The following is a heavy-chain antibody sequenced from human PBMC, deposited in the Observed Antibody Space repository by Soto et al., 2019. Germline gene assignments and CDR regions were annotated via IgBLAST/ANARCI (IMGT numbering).Heavy chain of an antibody. V-gene: IGHV3-23*01. CDR2: ISGSGGST. CDR3: AKVANVMSATMSPPSFDY. CDR1: GFTFSGYA. J-gene: IGHJ4*02. D-gene: IGHD6-25*01. Sequence: LRLSCAASGFTFSGYAMSLVRQAPGKGLEWVSAISGSGGSTYYADSVKGRFTISRDNSKNTLYLQMNSLRAEDTAVYYCAKVANVMSATMSPPSFDYWGQATMVTVYS.